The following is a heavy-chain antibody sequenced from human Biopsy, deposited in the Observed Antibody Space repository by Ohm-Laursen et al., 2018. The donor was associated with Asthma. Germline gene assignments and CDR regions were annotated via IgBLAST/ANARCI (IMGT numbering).Heavy chain of an antibody. CDR1: GDTFSSCG. J-gene: IGHJ6*02. V-gene: IGHV1-69*13. CDR3: ARGGYYGDRRYHDGMDV. Sequence: SVKVSCKASGDTFSSCGVNWVRQVPGQGLEWMGEIIPIYRTTNYAQKFQGRVTITADESTSTAYMELSSLRADDTAVYYCARGGYYGDRRYHDGMDVWGQGTTVTVSS. D-gene: IGHD4-17*01. CDR2: IIPIYRTT.